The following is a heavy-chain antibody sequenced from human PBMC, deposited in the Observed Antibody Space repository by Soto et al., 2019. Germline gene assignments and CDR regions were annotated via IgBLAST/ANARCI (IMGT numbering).Heavy chain of an antibody. CDR3: ARVGITMVRVGAFDI. CDR2: IYSGGST. CDR1: GFTVSSNY. J-gene: IGHJ3*02. Sequence: GGSLRLSCAASGFTVSSNYMSWVRQAPGKGLEWVSVIYSGGSTYYADSVKGRFTISRDNSKNTLYLQMNSLRAEDTAVYCCARVGITMVRVGAFDIWGQGTMVTVSS. V-gene: IGHV3-53*01. D-gene: IGHD3-10*01.